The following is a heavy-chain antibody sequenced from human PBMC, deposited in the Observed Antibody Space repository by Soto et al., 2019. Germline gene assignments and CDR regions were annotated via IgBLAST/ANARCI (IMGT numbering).Heavy chain of an antibody. CDR2: VNPSGGSA. CDR3: AREENCRGGTCYSEYFHH. CDR1: GYIFTAYS. J-gene: IGHJ1*01. V-gene: IGHV1-46*01. D-gene: IGHD2-15*01. Sequence: QVQLVQSGAEVKKPGAPVKVSCKTSGYIFTAYSMHWVRQAPGQGLEWMGVVNPSGGSAHYAQSFEGRVTLTRDTSTSTFYMELSSLRSEDTAVYYCAREENCRGGTCYSEYFHHWGQGTLVTDSS.